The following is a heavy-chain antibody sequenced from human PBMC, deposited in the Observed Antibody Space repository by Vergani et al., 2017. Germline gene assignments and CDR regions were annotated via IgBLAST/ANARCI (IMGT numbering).Heavy chain of an antibody. J-gene: IGHJ6*02. Sequence: EVQLVESGGGLVKPGGSLRLSCAASGFTFSSYSMNWVRQAPGKGLEWVSSISSSSSYIYYADSVKGRFTISRDNAKNSLYLQMNSLRAEDTAVYYCARDRVKYDCWSGYSPSDVWGQGTTVTVSS. CDR1: GFTFSSYS. CDR3: ARDRVKYDCWSGYSPSDV. D-gene: IGHD3-3*01. CDR2: ISSSSSYI. V-gene: IGHV3-21*01.